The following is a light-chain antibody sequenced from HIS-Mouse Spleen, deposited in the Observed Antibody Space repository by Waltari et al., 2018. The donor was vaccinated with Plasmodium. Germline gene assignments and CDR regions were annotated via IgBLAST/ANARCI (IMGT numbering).Light chain of an antibody. J-gene: IGLJ1*01. CDR1: SSHVGSYHL. Sequence: QSGLPPPASVSGSPGQSIIIHCHGTSSHVGSYHLVSWYQQHPGKAPKLMIYEGSKRPSGVSKRFSGSKSGNTASLTISGLQAEDEADYYCCSYAGSSTYVFGTGTKVTVL. CDR3: CSYAGSSTYV. CDR2: EGS. V-gene: IGLV2-23*01.